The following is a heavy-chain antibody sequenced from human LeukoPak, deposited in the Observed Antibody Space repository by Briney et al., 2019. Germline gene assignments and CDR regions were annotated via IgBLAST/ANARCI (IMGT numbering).Heavy chain of an antibody. Sequence: PSETLSLTCAVYGGSFSGYYWSWIRQPPGKGLEWIGEINHSGSINYNPSLKSRVTISVDTSKNQFSLRLSSVTAADTAVYYCARGGYSYGFKAFDTWGQGTKVTVSS. V-gene: IGHV4-34*01. D-gene: IGHD5-18*01. J-gene: IGHJ3*02. CDR1: GGSFSGYY. CDR3: ARGGYSYGFKAFDT. CDR2: INHSGSI.